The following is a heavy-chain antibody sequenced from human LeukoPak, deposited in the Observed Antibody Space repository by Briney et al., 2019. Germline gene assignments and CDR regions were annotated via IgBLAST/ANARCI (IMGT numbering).Heavy chain of an antibody. CDR2: IYSGGTT. V-gene: IGHV3-53*01. CDR1: GFTVSGNY. J-gene: IGHJ4*02. CDR3: AKDLLRLGELSSYDY. D-gene: IGHD3-16*02. Sequence: TGGSLRLSCAVSGFTVSGNYMSWVRQAPGKGLEWVSLIYSGGTTYYADSVKGRFTISRDNSKNTLYLQMNSLRAEDTAVYYCAKDLLRLGELSSYDYWGQGTLVTVSS.